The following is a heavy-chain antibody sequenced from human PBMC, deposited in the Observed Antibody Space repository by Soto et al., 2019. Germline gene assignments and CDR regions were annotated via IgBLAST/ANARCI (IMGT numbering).Heavy chain of an antibody. Sequence: GGSLRLSCAASGFTFSSYGMHWVRQAPGKGLEWVAVIWYDGSNKYYADSVKGRFTISRDNSKNTLYLQMNSLRAEDTAVYYCARDSVRRDDYGDSFDYWGQGTLVTVSS. CDR3: ARDSVRRDDYGDSFDY. D-gene: IGHD4-17*01. V-gene: IGHV3-33*01. J-gene: IGHJ4*02. CDR1: GFTFSSYG. CDR2: IWYDGSNK.